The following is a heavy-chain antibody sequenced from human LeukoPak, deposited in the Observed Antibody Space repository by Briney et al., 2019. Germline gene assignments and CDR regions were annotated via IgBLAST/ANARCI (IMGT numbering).Heavy chain of an antibody. J-gene: IGHJ4*02. Sequence: GASVKVSCKASGQSLTGYFIHWVRQAPGQGLEWVGRIDPNTGDIIYAQNFQGRVTVTSATSISTAYMELSRLTSDDTAVYFCARLGLHGSGTYYFFDYWGQGTLVTVSS. CDR3: ARLGLHGSGTYYFFDY. V-gene: IGHV1-2*06. D-gene: IGHD3-10*01. CDR2: IDPNTGDI. CDR1: GQSLTGYF.